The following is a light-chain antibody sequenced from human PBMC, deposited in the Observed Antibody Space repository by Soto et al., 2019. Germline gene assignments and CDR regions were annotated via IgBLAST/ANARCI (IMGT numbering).Light chain of an antibody. J-gene: IGKJ3*01. CDR3: MQAVQTPFT. V-gene: IGKV2-28*01. Sequence: DLVMTQSPPSLPVTPGEPASISCRSSQSLLHSNGYNYLDWYLQKPGQSPQLLIYLGSNRASGVTDRFSGSGSGTDSTLKISRVEAEDVGVYYCMQAVQTPFTFGPGTKVDIK. CDR2: LGS. CDR1: QSLLHSNGYNY.